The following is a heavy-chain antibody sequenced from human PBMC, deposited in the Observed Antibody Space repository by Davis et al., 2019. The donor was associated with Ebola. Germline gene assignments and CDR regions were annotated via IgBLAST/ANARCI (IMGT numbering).Heavy chain of an antibody. CDR1: GGSISSSTYY. D-gene: IGHD3-22*01. CDR3: ARGGSGYYFG. J-gene: IGHJ4*02. Sequence: SETLSLTCTVSGGSISSSTYYWGWIRQPPGKGLEWIGEINHSGSTNYNPSLKSRVTISVDTSKNQFSLKLNSVTAADTAVYYCARGGSGYYFGWGQGTLVTVSS. V-gene: IGHV4-39*07. CDR2: INHSGST.